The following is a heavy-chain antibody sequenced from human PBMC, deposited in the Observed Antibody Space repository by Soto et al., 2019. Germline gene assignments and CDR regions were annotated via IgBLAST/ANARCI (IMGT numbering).Heavy chain of an antibody. V-gene: IGHV3-53*01. D-gene: IGHD5-18*01. CDR2: IYAGSST. J-gene: IGHJ6*02. CDR3: ARARDKARYGMDV. CDR1: GFIVSSNY. Sequence: EVQLVESGGGLIQPGGSLRLSCAASGFIVSSNYMSWVRQAPGKGLEWVSLIYAGSSTYYADSVKGRFTISRNNSQNMLYLQMNSLRAEDTAVYYGARARDKARYGMDVWGQGTTVTVSS.